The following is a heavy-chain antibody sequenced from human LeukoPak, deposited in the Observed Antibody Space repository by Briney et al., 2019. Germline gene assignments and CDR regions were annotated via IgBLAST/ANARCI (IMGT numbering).Heavy chain of an antibody. CDR2: INHSGST. J-gene: IGHJ4*02. Sequence: SETLSLTCAVYGGSFSGYYWSWIRQPPGKGLEWIGEINHSGSTNYNPSLKSRVTISVDTSKNQFSLKLSSVTAADTAVYYCARGLIMASSSWYGCWGQGTLVTVSS. V-gene: IGHV4-34*01. CDR3: ARGLIMASSSWYGC. D-gene: IGHD6-13*01. CDR1: GGSFSGYY.